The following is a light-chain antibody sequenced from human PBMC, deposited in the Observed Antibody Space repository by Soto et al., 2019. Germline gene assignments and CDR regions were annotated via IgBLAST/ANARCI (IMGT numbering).Light chain of an antibody. CDR3: QQYGSSPPYT. CDR1: QSVNSD. Sequence: EIGMTQSPATLSLSPGERATLSCRASQSVNSDLAWYQQKPGQAPRLLIYDASTRAAGVPARFTGSGSETEFTLTISSLQSEDYAVYYCQQYGSSPPYTFGQGTKLEIK. J-gene: IGKJ2*01. CDR2: DAS. V-gene: IGKV3-15*01.